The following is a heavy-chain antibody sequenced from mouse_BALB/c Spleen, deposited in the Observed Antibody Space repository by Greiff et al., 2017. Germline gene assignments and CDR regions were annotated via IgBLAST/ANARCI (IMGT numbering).Heavy chain of an antibody. CDR2: ISSGSSTI. CDR3: ARGNDYPDY. V-gene: IGHV5-17*02. D-gene: IGHD2-4*01. CDR1: GFTFSSFG. Sequence: EVKLVESGGGLVQPGGSRKLSCAASGFTFSSFGMHWVRQAPEKGLEWVAYISSGSSTIYYADTVKGRFTISRDNPKNTLFLQMTSLRSEDTAMYYCARGNDYPDYWGQGTTLTVSS. J-gene: IGHJ2*01.